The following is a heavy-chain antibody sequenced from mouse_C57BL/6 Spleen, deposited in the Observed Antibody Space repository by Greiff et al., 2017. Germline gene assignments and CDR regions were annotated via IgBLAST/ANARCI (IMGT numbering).Heavy chain of an antibody. V-gene: IGHV1-82*01. CDR1: GYAFSSSW. CDR3: AKTLLYYGSSSYAMDY. D-gene: IGHD1-1*01. Sequence: VKLLESGPELVKPGASVKISCKASGYAFSSSWMNWVKQRPGKGLEWIGRIYPGDGDTNYNGKFKGKATLTADKSSSTAYMQLSSLTSEDSAVYCCAKTLLYYGSSSYAMDYWGQGTSVTFSS. J-gene: IGHJ4*01. CDR2: IYPGDGDT.